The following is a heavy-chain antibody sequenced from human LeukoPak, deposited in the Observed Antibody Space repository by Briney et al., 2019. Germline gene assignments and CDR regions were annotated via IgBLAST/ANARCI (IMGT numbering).Heavy chain of an antibody. Sequence: GASXKVSCKASGYTFTSYGISWVRQAPGQGLEWMGWISAYNGNTKYAQKLQGRVTMTTDTSTSTAYMELRSLRSDDTAVYYCARDSPGYCSSTSCYGAYYYYYMDVWGKGTTVTVSS. CDR1: GYTFTSYG. CDR2: ISAYNGNT. V-gene: IGHV1-18*01. D-gene: IGHD2-2*01. J-gene: IGHJ6*03. CDR3: ARDSPGYCSSTSCYGAYYYYYMDV.